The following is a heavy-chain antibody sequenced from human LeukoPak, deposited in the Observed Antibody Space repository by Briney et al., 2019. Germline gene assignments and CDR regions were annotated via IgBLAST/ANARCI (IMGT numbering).Heavy chain of an antibody. CDR1: GFTFTNAW. CDR2: IKSKADGETI. CDR3: TTDFAIVGATRGSSDY. D-gene: IGHD1-26*01. J-gene: IGHJ4*02. V-gene: IGHV3-15*07. Sequence: PGGSLRLSCAASGFTFTNAWMNWVRQAPGKGLEWVGRIKSKADGETIDYAAPVKGRFTFSRDDSKNTLYLQMNSLKTEDTAVYYCTTDFAIVGATRGSSDYWGQGTLVTVSS.